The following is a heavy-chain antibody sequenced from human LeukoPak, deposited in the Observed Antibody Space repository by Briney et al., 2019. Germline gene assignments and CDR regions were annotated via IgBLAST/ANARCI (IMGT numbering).Heavy chain of an antibody. D-gene: IGHD3-9*01. CDR1: GFTFSSSY. J-gene: IGHJ4*02. CDR3: ATRISTGLD. V-gene: IGHV3-21*06. Sequence: GGSLRLSCVASGFTFSSSYMNWVRQAPGKGLEWVTSITSDRNTKNYAVSVRGRFTISRDNAKNSLYLEMNSLRAEDTAVYYCATRISTGLDWGQGTLVTVSS. CDR2: ITSDRNTK.